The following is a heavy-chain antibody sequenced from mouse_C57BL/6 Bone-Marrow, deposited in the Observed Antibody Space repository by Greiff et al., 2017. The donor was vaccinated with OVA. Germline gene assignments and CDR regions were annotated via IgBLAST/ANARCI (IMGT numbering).Heavy chain of an antibody. CDR1: GYTFTSYW. CDR3: ARGRYYGNYLYYFDY. V-gene: IGHV1-55*01. Sequence: QVQLQQPGAELVKPGASVKMSCKASGYTFTSYWITWVKQRPGQGLEWIGDIYPGSGSTNYNEKFKSKATLTVDKPSSTAYMQLSSLTSEDSAVYYCARGRYYGNYLYYFDYWGQGTTLTVSS. D-gene: IGHD2-1*01. J-gene: IGHJ2*01. CDR2: IYPGSGST.